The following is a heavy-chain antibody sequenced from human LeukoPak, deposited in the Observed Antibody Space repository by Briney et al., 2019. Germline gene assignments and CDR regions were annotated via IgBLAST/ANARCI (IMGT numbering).Heavy chain of an antibody. V-gene: IGHV3-23*01. Sequence: PGGSPRLSCAASGFTFSSYAMSWVRQAPGKGLEWVSAISGSGGSTYYADSVKGRFTISRDNSKNTLYLQMNSLRAEDTAVYYCAKPPRPTGDNDAFDIWGQGTMVTVSS. CDR2: ISGSGGST. CDR1: GFTFSSYA. D-gene: IGHD7-27*01. CDR3: AKPPRPTGDNDAFDI. J-gene: IGHJ3*02.